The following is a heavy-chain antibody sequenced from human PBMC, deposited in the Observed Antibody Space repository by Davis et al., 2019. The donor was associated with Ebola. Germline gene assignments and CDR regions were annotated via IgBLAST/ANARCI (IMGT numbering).Heavy chain of an antibody. J-gene: IGHJ5*02. CDR3: AKAHPPTTVTTGWFDP. CDR2: ISVRSIT. V-gene: IGHV3-23*01. CDR1: GFIFSSYA. Sequence: PGGSLRLSCAASGFIFSSYAMSWVRRAPGKGLEWVSSISVRSITYHADSVKGRFTISRDKSKTTLYLQMNSLRAEDTAVYYCAKAHPPTTVTTGWFDPWGQGTLVTVSS. D-gene: IGHD4-17*01.